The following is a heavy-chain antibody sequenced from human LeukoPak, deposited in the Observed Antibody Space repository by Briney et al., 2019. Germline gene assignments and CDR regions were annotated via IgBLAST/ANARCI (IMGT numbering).Heavy chain of an antibody. D-gene: IGHD5-24*01. V-gene: IGHV3-7*04. CDR1: GFTFSSYG. CDR3: ARAEEQRWGYVDY. J-gene: IGHJ4*02. CDR2: IKQDGSDK. Sequence: PGGSLRLSCAASGFTFSSYGMHWVRQAPGKGLEWVANIKQDGSDKYYVDSVKGRFTISRDNAKNSLYLQMNSQRDEDTAVYYCARAEEQRWGYVDYWGQGTLVTVSS.